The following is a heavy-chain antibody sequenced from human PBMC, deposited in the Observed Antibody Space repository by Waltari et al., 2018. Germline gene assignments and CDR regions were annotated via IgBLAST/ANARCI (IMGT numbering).Heavy chain of an antibody. CDR3: AREPTTVTKVYYYGMDV. J-gene: IGHJ6*02. CDR2: IYSGGST. Sequence: EVQLVESGGGLVQPGGSLRLSCAASGFTVSSNYMSWVRQAPGKGLEWVSVIYSGGSTYYADSGKGRFTISRDNSKNTLYLQMNSLRAEDTAVYYCAREPTTVTKVYYYGMDVWGQGTTVTVSS. V-gene: IGHV3-66*02. D-gene: IGHD4-17*01. CDR1: GFTVSSNY.